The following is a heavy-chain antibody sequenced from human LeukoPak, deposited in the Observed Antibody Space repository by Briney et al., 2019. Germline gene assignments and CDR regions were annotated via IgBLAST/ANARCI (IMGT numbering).Heavy chain of an antibody. D-gene: IGHD6-19*01. J-gene: IGHJ4*02. CDR3: ARGPRNCDWYSIDN. CDR1: GGSISSYF. CDR2: IYTSGST. V-gene: IGHV4-4*07. Sequence: PSETLSLTCTVSGGSISSYFWSWIRQPAGKGLEWIGRIYTSGSTDYNPSLKSRVTMSVDTSKNKFSLKLNSVTAADTAVYYCARGPRNCDWYSIDNWGQGTLVTVSS.